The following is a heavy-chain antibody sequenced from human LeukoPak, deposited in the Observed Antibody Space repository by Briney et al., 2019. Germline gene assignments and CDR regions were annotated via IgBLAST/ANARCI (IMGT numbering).Heavy chain of an antibody. Sequence: GGSLRLSCAAPGFTFSSYGMHWVRQAPGKGLEWVAVISYDGSNKYYADSVKGRFTISRDNSKNTLYLQMNTLRADDTAVYYCAKDTLWGYYDSSGPTQYFDYWGQGTLVTVSS. V-gene: IGHV3-30*18. CDR3: AKDTLWGYYDSSGPTQYFDY. CDR1: GFTFSSYG. J-gene: IGHJ4*02. CDR2: ISYDGSNK. D-gene: IGHD3-22*01.